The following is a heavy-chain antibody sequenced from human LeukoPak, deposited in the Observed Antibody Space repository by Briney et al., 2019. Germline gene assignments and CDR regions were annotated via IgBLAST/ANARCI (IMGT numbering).Heavy chain of an antibody. Sequence: GGSLRLSCAASGFTFSSYWMSWVRQAPGKGLEWVANIKQDGSEKYYVDSVKGRFTISRDNAKNPLYLQMNSLRAEDTAVYYCARDGASPYFDYWGQGTLVTVSS. CDR2: IKQDGSEK. V-gene: IGHV3-7*03. CDR3: ARDGASPYFDY. CDR1: GFTFSSYW. J-gene: IGHJ4*02. D-gene: IGHD1-26*01.